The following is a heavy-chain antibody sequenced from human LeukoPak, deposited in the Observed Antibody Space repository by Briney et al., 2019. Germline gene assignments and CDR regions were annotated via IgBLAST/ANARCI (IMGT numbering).Heavy chain of an antibody. CDR1: GFTFSSYG. CDR3: AKAMITFGGVIVPPGGVDY. J-gene: IGHJ4*02. CDR2: ISYDGSNK. V-gene: IGHV3-30*18. D-gene: IGHD3-16*02. Sequence: GGSLRFSCEASGFTFSSYGMHWVRQAPGKGLEWVAVISYDGSNKYYADSVKGRFTISRDNSKNTLYLQMNSLRAEDTAVYYCAKAMITFGGVIVPPGGVDYWGQGTLVTVSS.